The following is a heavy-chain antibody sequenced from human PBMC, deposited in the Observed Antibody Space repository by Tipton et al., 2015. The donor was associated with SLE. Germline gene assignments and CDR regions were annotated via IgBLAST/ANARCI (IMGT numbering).Heavy chain of an antibody. CDR2: IYYSGST. CDR1: GYSISSSYY. Sequence: TLSLTCTVSGYSISSSYYWGWIRQPPGKGLEWIGSIYYSGSTYYNPSLKSRVTISVDTSKNQFSLKLSSVTAADTAVYYCARRVQLGYDGGIDPWGQGTLVTVSS. CDR3: ARRVQLGYDGGIDP. J-gene: IGHJ5*02. D-gene: IGHD2-8*01. V-gene: IGHV4-38-2*02.